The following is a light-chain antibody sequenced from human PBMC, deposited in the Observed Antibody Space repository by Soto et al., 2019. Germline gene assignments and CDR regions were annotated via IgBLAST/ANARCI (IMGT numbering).Light chain of an antibody. V-gene: IGLV2-14*01. CDR1: NSDVGDYNF. CDR2: EVS. J-gene: IGLJ2*01. Sequence: QSALTQPASVSGSPGQSITISCTGTNSDVGDYNFVSWYQQHPGKAPKLMIYEVSNRPSGVSSRFSGSKSGNTASLTISGLQAEDEADYYCSSYTSTSTQVFGGGTQLTVL. CDR3: SSYTSTSTQV.